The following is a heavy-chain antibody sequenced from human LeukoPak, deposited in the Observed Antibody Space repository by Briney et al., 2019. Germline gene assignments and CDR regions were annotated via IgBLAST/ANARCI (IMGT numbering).Heavy chain of an antibody. J-gene: IGHJ3*02. V-gene: IGHV3-23*01. CDR3: AKSSGYSYALGAFDI. Sequence: GGSLRLSCAVSGFTFSTKSMNWVRQAPGKGLEWVSYITADSGTTYYADSVKGRFTISRDNSENTLYLQMNSLRAEDTAVYYCAKSSGYSYALGAFDIWGQGTMVTVSS. CDR1: GFTFSTKS. CDR2: ITADSGTT. D-gene: IGHD5-18*01.